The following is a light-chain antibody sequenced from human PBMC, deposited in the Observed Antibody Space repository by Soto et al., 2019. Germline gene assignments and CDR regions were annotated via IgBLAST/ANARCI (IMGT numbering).Light chain of an antibody. CDR1: GGSIASNY. CDR3: QSYDSTNFVV. CDR2: EDD. V-gene: IGLV6-57*02. J-gene: IGLJ2*01. Sequence: NFMLAQPQSVSASPGKTITISCTGSGGSIASNYVQWYQQRPGSAPTTVIYEDDQRPSGVPDRFSGSIDSSSNSASLSISGLRTEDETDYYYQSYDSTNFVVFGGGTKLTVL.